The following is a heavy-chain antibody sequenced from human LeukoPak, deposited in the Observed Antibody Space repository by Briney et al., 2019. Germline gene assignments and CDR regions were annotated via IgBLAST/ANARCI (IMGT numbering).Heavy chain of an antibody. CDR3: AKSVGATDPFDY. J-gene: IGHJ4*02. CDR2: IRYDGSNK. D-gene: IGHD1-26*01. CDR1: GFIFSSYG. V-gene: IGHV3-30*02. Sequence: GGSLRLSCAASGFIFSSYGMHWVRQAPGKGLEWVAFIRYDGSNKYYADSVKGRFTISRDNSKNTLYLQMNSLRAVDTAVYYCAKSVGATDPFDYWGQGTLVTVSS.